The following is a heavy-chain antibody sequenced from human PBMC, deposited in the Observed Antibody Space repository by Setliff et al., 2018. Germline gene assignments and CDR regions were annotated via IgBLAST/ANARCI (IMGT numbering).Heavy chain of an antibody. Sequence: GASVKVSCKASGYTFTYYGISWVRQAPGQGLEWMGWISGHNGNTNYAQKFQGRVTLTTDTSTDTAYMELRGLRFDDTAIYYCAISTLSICSGGSCPNVFDVWGPGTLVTVSS. CDR1: GYTFTYYG. CDR2: ISGHNGNT. J-gene: IGHJ3*01. V-gene: IGHV1-18*01. CDR3: AISTLSICSGGSCPNVFDV. D-gene: IGHD2-15*01.